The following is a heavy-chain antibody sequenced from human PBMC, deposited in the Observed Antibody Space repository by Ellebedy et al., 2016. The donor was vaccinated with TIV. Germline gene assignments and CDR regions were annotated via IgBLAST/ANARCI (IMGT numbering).Heavy chain of an antibody. CDR3: ARGNGSSWYVGDYYYYYGMDV. Sequence: SETLSLTCAVYGGSFSGYYWSWIRQPPGKGLEWIGEINHGGSTNYNPSLKSRVTISVDTSKNQFSLKLSSVTAADTAVYYCARGNGSSWYVGDYYYYYGMDVWGQGTTVTVSS. CDR1: GGSFSGYY. D-gene: IGHD6-13*01. CDR2: INHGGST. V-gene: IGHV4-34*01. J-gene: IGHJ6*02.